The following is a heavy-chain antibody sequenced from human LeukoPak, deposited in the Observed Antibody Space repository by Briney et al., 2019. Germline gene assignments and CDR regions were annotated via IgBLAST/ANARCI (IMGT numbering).Heavy chain of an antibody. V-gene: IGHV3-21*01. J-gene: IGHJ6*03. CDR1: GFTFSSYS. CDR3: ARDDYDFWSGYAYYYYYMDV. Sequence: PGGSLRLSCTASGFTFSSYSMNWVRQAPGKGLEWVSSISSRSNYINYADSVKGRFTISRDNAKNSLYLQMSSLRAEDTAVYYCARDDYDFWSGYAYYYYYMDVWGKGTTVTVSS. CDR2: ISSRSNYI. D-gene: IGHD3-3*01.